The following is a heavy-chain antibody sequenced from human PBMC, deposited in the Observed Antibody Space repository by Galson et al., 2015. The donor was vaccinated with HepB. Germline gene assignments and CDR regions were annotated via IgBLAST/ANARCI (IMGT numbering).Heavy chain of an antibody. CDR3: ARLITIFGSFDL. D-gene: IGHD3-9*01. CDR1: GGSISSYY. V-gene: IGHV4-4*07. J-gene: IGHJ2*01. Sequence: LSLTCTVSGGSISSYYWIWIRQPAGKGLEWIGRLYTSGGTNYNPSLKSRVTMSVDTSKNHFSLKLNSVTAADTAVYYCARLITIFGSFDLWGRGTLVTVSS. CDR2: LYTSGGT.